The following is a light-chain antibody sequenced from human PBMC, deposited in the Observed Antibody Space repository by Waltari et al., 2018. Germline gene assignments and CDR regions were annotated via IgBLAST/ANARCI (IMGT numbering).Light chain of an antibody. CDR2: EAS. CDR3: QKYGTLPAT. J-gene: IGKJ1*01. Sequence: IVLTKSPGTLSLSPGDTATPSCRASQSVSRYLAWYQRKPSQAARLLIYEASRRATGIPDRFSGSGSGTDFTLTISRLEPEDFAVYYCQKYGTLPATFGQGTKVEIK. CDR1: QSVSRY. V-gene: IGKV3-20*01.